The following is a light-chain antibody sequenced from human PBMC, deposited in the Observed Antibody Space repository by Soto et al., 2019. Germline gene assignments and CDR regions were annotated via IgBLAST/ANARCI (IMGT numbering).Light chain of an antibody. J-gene: IGKJ1*01. CDR3: HQYNNWPWT. V-gene: IGKV3-15*01. Sequence: ETVMTQSPVTLSVSPGDTATLSCRASQRVSNHFAWYHQKPGQAPRLLIYAASTRAAGVPVRFSGSGSETEFTLTIRSLQSEDFALYYCHQYNNWPWTFGQGTKVDI. CDR1: QRVSNH. CDR2: AAS.